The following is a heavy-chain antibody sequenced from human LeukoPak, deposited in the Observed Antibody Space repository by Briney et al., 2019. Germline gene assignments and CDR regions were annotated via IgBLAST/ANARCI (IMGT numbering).Heavy chain of an antibody. CDR1: GFTFTTSA. J-gene: IGHJ4*02. V-gene: IGHV3-30-3*01. CDR2: ISYDGSNK. CDR3: VRGSCGIYCYFDY. Sequence: PGRSLRLPCAASGFTFTTSAMHWVRQAPGKGLEWVAVISYDGSNKYYADSVKGRFTISRDDSKNTVYLQMNSLRTEDTAVYYCVRGSCGIYCYFDYWGQGALVTVSS. D-gene: IGHD1-26*01.